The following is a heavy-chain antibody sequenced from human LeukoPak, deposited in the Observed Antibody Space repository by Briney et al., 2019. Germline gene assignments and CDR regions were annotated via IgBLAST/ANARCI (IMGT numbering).Heavy chain of an antibody. V-gene: IGHV1-8*01. CDR2: TNPNSGNT. CDR1: EYTFTSYD. Sequence: VASVKVSCKASEYTFTSYDINWVRQATGQGLEWMGWTNPNSGNTGYAQKFQGRVTMTRVTSISTAYMELNNLTSEDTAVYYCARGSWGEIAGRKSFEFWGQGSLVTVSS. J-gene: IGHJ4*02. D-gene: IGHD6-6*01. CDR3: ARGSWGEIAGRKSFEF.